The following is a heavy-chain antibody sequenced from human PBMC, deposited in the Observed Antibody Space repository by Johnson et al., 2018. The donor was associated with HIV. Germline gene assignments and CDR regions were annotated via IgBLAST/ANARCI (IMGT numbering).Heavy chain of an antibody. CDR3: ARATVESAFDI. CDR2: IYSGGST. V-gene: IGHV3-66*01. D-gene: IGHD4-23*01. CDR1: GFTVSTNY. Sequence: VQLVESGGGLVQPGGSLRLSCASGFTVSTNYMSWVRQAPGKGLEWVSVIYSGGSTYYADSVKGRFTISRDNAKNSLYLQMNSLRAEDTAVYYCARATVESAFDIWGQGTMVTVSS. J-gene: IGHJ3*02.